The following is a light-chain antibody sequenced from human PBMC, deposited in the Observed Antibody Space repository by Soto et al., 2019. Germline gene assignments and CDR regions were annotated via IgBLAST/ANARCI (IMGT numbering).Light chain of an antibody. V-gene: IGKV3-20*01. CDR1: QSVASHF. Sequence: VLTQSPGTLSLSPGEGATLSCRASQSVASHFLAWYQQTPGQAPRLLIYAASTRATGIPDRFSGSGSGTDVTHTISRLGTEDSAVYFCQLYGGSPIIYTFGQGTKLDIK. CDR3: QLYGGSPIIYT. J-gene: IGKJ2*01. CDR2: AAS.